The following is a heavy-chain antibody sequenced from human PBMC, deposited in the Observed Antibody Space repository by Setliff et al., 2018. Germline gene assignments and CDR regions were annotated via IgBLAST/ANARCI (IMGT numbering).Heavy chain of an antibody. CDR2: TIPMFGTT. CDR1: GATFSSHG. Sequence: SVKVSCKASGATFSSHGISWVRQAPGQGLEWMGGTIPMFGTTEYAQKFQGRLTIITDESTNTAFMQLSSLRSDDTAVYYCATRTPVTFSGVVTTVWGQGSLVTVSS. J-gene: IGHJ4*02. CDR3: ATRTPVTFSGVVTTV. V-gene: IGHV1-69*05. D-gene: IGHD3-3*01.